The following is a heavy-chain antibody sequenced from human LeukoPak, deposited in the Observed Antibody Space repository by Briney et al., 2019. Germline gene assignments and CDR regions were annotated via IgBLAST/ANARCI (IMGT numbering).Heavy chain of an antibody. J-gene: IGHJ4*02. CDR3: ARGPSSWYDVVFDH. Sequence: SETLSLTCTVSGGSISSYYWSWIRQPPGKGLEWIGYIYYSGSTNYNPSLKSRVTISVDTSKNQFSLKLSSVTAADTAVYYCARGPSSWYDVVFDHWGQGTLVTVSS. CDR2: IYYSGST. V-gene: IGHV4-59*01. D-gene: IGHD6-13*01. CDR1: GGSISSYY.